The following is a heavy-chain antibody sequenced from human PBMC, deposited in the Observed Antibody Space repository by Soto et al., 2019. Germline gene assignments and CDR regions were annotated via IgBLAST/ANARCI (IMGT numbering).Heavy chain of an antibody. CDR2: INHSGST. Sequence: SETLSLTCAVYCGPFSGYYWSWIRQPPGKGLEWIGEINHSGSTNYNPSLKSRVTISVDTSKNQFSLKLSSVTAADTTVYYCARGTPYYYDSSGYYYWGQGTLVT. J-gene: IGHJ4*02. CDR3: ARGTPYYYDSSGYYY. D-gene: IGHD3-22*01. CDR1: CGPFSGYY. V-gene: IGHV4-34*01.